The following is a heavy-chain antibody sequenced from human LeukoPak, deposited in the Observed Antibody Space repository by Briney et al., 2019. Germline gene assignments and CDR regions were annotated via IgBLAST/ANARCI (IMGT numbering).Heavy chain of an antibody. J-gene: IGHJ6*03. V-gene: IGHV3-11*04. CDR3: AVDCSSTSCYPYMDV. Sequence: GGSLRLSCAASGFTFSDYFMSWIRQAPGKGLEWVSYISSSGSTIYYADSVKGRFTISRDNAKNSLYLQMNSLRAEDTAVYYCAVDCSSTSCYPYMDVWGKGTTVTASS. D-gene: IGHD2-2*01. CDR2: ISSSGSTI. CDR1: GFTFSDYF.